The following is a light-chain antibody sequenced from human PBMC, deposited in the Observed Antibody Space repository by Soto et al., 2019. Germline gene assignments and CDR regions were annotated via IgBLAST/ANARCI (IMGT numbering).Light chain of an antibody. CDR1: ISNMGSND. Sequence: QSVLTQPPSVSAAPGQKVTISCSGSISNMGSNDVSWYQQLPGTAPKVLIYDNDKRPSGIPDRFSGSKSGTSATLGITGLQTGDEADYYCGTWDSSLSVGVFGGGTKLTVL. J-gene: IGLJ3*02. V-gene: IGLV1-51*01. CDR3: GTWDSSLSVGV. CDR2: DND.